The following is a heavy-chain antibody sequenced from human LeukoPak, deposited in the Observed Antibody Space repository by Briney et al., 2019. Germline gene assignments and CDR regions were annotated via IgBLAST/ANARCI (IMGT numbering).Heavy chain of an antibody. D-gene: IGHD2-8*01. V-gene: IGHV3-74*01. CDR1: GFTFSSYW. Sequence: GGSLRLSCAASGFTFSSYWMHWVRQAPGKGLVWVSRINSDGGSTSYADSVKGRFTISRDNAKSTQYLQMNSLRADDTAVYYCARGGPMVNFDYWGQGTLVTVSS. J-gene: IGHJ4*02. CDR2: INSDGGST. CDR3: ARGGPMVNFDY.